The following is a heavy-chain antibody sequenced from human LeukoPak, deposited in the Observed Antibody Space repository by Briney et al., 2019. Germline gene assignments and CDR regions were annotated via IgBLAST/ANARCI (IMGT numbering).Heavy chain of an antibody. J-gene: IGHJ4*02. D-gene: IGHD6-19*01. CDR1: GSIFNTSG. V-gene: IGHV3-30*03. CDR3: AMLRYSGGWWDY. Sequence: GGSLRLSCAASGSIFNTSGIHWVRQAPGKGLEWLSLISYDGTKRSYADSVKGRFTISRDNSKNTVFLQMNSLRGEDTAVYHCAMLRYSGGWWDYWGQGALVTVSS. CDR2: ISYDGTKR.